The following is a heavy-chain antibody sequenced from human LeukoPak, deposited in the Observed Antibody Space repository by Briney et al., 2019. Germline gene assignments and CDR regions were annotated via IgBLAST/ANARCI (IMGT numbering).Heavy chain of an antibody. CDR2: TYYRSKWYN. V-gene: IGHV6-1*01. J-gene: IGHJ4*02. CDR1: GDSVSSNSVA. D-gene: IGHD6-13*01. CDR3: ARLSIATAPGDY. Sequence: SQTLSLTCAISGDSVSSNSVAWNWIRQSPSRGLEWLGRTYYRSKWYNDYAVSVKGRITINPDTSKNQFSLQLNSVTPEDSAVYYCARLSIATAPGDYWGQGTLVTVSS.